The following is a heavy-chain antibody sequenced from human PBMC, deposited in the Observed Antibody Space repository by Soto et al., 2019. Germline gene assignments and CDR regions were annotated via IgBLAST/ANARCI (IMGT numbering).Heavy chain of an antibody. V-gene: IGHV1-69*01. CDR3: AKKLGIDPFGSYGLDV. Sequence: QVELVQSGAEVKKPGSSVKVSCKASGGNFITFAISWVRQAPGQGLEWMGEIIPISSTTKSSHKFQDRVTIYADGSSSTGHMELRSLKSEDTAIYFCAKKLGIDPFGSYGLDVWGQGTGVTGSS. CDR2: IIPISSTT. D-gene: IGHD7-27*01. J-gene: IGHJ6*02. CDR1: GGNFITFA.